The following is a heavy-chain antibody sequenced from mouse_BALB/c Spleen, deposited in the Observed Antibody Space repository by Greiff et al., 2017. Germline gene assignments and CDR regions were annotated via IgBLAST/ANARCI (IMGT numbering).Heavy chain of an antibody. CDR2: INPGSGGT. V-gene: IGHV1-54*01. D-gene: IGHD2-3*01. Sequence: QVQLKQSGAELVRPGTSVKVSCKASGYAFTNYLIEWVKQRPGQGLEWIGVINPGSGGTNYNEKFKGKATLTADKSSSTAYMQLSSLTSDDSAVYFCARYDGYFAYWGQGTLVTVSA. J-gene: IGHJ3*01. CDR3: ARYDGYFAY. CDR1: GYAFTNYL.